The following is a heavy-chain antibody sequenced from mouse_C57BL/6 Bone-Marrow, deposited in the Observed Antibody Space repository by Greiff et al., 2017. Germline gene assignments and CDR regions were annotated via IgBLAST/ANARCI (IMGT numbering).Heavy chain of an antibody. Sequence: QVQLQQPGAELVRPGSSVKLSCKASGYTFTSYWMHWVKQRPIQGLEWIGNIDPSDSETHYNQKFKDKATLTVDKSSSTAYTQLSSLTSEDSAVYCCARDYYGSSYPYAMDYWGQGTSVTVSS. CDR2: IDPSDSET. J-gene: IGHJ4*01. CDR3: ARDYYGSSYPYAMDY. CDR1: GYTFTSYW. D-gene: IGHD1-1*01. V-gene: IGHV1-52*01.